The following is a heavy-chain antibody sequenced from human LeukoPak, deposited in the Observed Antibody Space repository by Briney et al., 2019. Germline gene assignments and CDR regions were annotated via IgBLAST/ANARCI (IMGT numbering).Heavy chain of an antibody. CDR1: GFTFSKYD. J-gene: IGHJ4*02. D-gene: IGHD2-21*02. Sequence: GGSLRLSCAASGFTFSKYDMSWVRQAPEKGLEWVASISGAGSSTNYADSMKGRFIISRDNSKNTLCLQMNSLRAAERAVYYCAHMVTIGNWGQGTLVTVSS. CDR2: ISGAGSST. V-gene: IGHV3-23*01. CDR3: AHMVTIGN.